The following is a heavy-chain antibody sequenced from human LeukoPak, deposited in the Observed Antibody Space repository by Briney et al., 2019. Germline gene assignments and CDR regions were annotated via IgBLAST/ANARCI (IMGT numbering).Heavy chain of an antibody. Sequence: ASVKVSCKASGYTFTSYAMSWVRQAPGQGLEWMGWINTNTGNPTYAQGFTGRFVFSLDTSVSTAYLQISSLKAEDTAVYYCARVTYLGRYYYDSSGTHNAFDIWGQGTMVTVSS. CDR1: GYTFTSYA. V-gene: IGHV7-4-1*02. D-gene: IGHD3-22*01. CDR3: ARVTYLGRYYYDSSGTHNAFDI. CDR2: INTNTGNP. J-gene: IGHJ3*02.